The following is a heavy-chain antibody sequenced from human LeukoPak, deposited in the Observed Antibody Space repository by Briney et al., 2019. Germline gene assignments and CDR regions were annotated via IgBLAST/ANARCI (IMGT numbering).Heavy chain of an antibody. CDR1: DYSIRSGYY. J-gene: IGHJ3*02. CDR2: LYHSGSA. Sequence: SETLSLTCDVSDYSIRSGYYWGWIRQPPGKGLEWIGSLYHSGSAYYSPSLKSRVTISLDTSNNELSLRLSSVTAADTAIYYCARQNIVVVVAATPEAFDIWGQGTLVTVSS. CDR3: ARQNIVVVVAATPEAFDI. V-gene: IGHV4-38-2*01. D-gene: IGHD2-15*01.